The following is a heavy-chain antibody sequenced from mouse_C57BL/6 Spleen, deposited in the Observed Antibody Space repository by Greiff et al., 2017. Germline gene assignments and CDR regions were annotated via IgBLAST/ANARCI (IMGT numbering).Heavy chain of an antibody. CDR2: IHPNSGST. CDR3: AREVVADFDY. V-gene: IGHV1-64*01. Sequence: QVQLQQPGAELVKPGASVKLSCKASGYTFTSYWMHWVKQRPGQGLEWIGIIHPNSGSTNYNEKFKSKATLTVDKSSSTAYMQLSSLTSEDSAVYYCAREVVADFDYWGQGTTLTVSA. CDR1: GYTFTSYW. J-gene: IGHJ2*01. D-gene: IGHD1-1*01.